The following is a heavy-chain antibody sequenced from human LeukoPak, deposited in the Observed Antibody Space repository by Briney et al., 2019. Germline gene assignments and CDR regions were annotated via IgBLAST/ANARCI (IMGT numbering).Heavy chain of an antibody. CDR1: GGTFSSYA. D-gene: IGHD1-1*01. CDR2: IIPILGIA. V-gene: IGHV1-69*04. CDR3: ARAGPENLNWRYYIDF. Sequence: SVKVSCKASGGTFSSYAISWVRQAPGQGLEWMGRIIPILGIANYAQKFQGRVTITADKSTSTAYMELSSLRSEDTAVYYCARAGPENLNWRYYIDFWGQGILVTVSS. J-gene: IGHJ4*02.